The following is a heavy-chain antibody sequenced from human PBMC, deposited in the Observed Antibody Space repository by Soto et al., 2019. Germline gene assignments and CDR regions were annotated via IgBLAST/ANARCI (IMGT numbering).Heavy chain of an antibody. D-gene: IGHD3-3*01. CDR1: GGTFSSYA. V-gene: IGHV1-69*13. Sequence: GASVKVACKASGGTFSSYAISWVRQAPGQGLEWMGGIIPIFGTANYAQKFQGRVTITADESTSTAYMELSSLRSEDTAVYYCARQASGYYPPYYYGMDVWGQGTTVTVSS. J-gene: IGHJ6*02. CDR3: ARQASGYYPPYYYGMDV. CDR2: IIPIFGTA.